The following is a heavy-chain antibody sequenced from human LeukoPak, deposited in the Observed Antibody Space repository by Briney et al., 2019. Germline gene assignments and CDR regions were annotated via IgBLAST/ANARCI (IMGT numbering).Heavy chain of an antibody. D-gene: IGHD2-2*01. Sequence: ASVKVSCKASGYTFTSYYMHWVPQAPGQGLEWMGIINPSGGSTSYAQKFQGRVTMTRDTSTSTVYMELSSLRSEDTAVYYCASAIVVVPAASYYFDYWGQGTLVTVSS. CDR1: GYTFTSYY. J-gene: IGHJ4*02. CDR3: ASAIVVVPAASYYFDY. CDR2: INPSGGST. V-gene: IGHV1-46*01.